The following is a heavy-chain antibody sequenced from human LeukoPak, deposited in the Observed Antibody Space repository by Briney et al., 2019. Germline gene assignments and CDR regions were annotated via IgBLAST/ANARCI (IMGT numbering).Heavy chain of an antibody. J-gene: IGHJ4*02. Sequence: GGSLRLSCIASGFTFSSHSMNWVRQAPGKGLEWVSYISGSGSTKYYADSVKGRFTISRDNARNSVYLQMNSLRAEDTAVYYCVTFVAAALDYWGRGTLVTVSS. V-gene: IGHV3-48*04. CDR1: GFTFSSHS. CDR3: VTFVAAALDY. CDR2: ISGSGSTK. D-gene: IGHD6-25*01.